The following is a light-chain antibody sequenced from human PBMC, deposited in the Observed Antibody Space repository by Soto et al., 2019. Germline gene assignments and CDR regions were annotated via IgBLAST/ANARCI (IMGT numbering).Light chain of an antibody. J-gene: IGLJ3*02. CDR1: KLGDKY. CDR2: QDS. V-gene: IGLV3-1*01. CDR3: QAWDSSTEV. Sequence: SYELTRPPSVSVSPGQTASITCSGDKLGDKYACWYQQKPGQSPVLVIYQDSKRPSGIPERFSGSNSGNTATLTISGTQAMDEADYYCQAWDSSTEVFGGGTKVTVL.